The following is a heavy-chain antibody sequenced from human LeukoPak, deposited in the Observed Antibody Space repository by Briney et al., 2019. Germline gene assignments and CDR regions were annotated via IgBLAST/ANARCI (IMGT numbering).Heavy chain of an antibody. CDR3: ARGGGSWRTLSLGWFDP. CDR2: IIPIFGTA. V-gene: IGHV1-69*13. D-gene: IGHD2-15*01. CDR1: GGTFSSYA. Sequence: SVKVSCKASGGTFSSYAISWVRQAPGQGLEWRGGIIPIFGTANYAQQFQGRVTITADDSTSTAYMEPSSLRPEDTAVYYCARGGGSWRTLSLGWFDPWGQGTLVTVSS. J-gene: IGHJ5*02.